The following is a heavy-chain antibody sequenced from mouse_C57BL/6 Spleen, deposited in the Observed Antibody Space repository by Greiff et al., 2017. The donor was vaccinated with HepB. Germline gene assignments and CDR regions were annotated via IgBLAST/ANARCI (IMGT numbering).Heavy chain of an antibody. V-gene: IGHV1-82*01. J-gene: IGHJ1*03. CDR2: IYPGDGDT. D-gene: IGHD2-5*01. CDR1: GYAFSSSW. CDR3: ARDYSNYLYWYFDV. Sequence: ESGPELVKPGASVKISCKASGYAFSSSWMNWVKQRPGKGLEWIGRIYPGDGDTNYNGKFKGKATLTADKSSSTAYMQLSSLTSEDSAVYFCARDYSNYLYWYFDVWGTGTTVTVSS.